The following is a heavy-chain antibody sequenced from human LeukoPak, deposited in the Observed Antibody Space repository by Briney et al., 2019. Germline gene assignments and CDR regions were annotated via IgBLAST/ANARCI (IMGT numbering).Heavy chain of an antibody. D-gene: IGHD6-19*01. CDR3: AKRGYSSGWGYFDP. Sequence: GGSLRLSRATSGLTLSSYAMSWVRQAPGKGLEWVSAISGSSSNTYYADSVKGRFTISKDSSKNTLYLQMNSLRAEDTAVYYCAKRGYSSGWGYFDPWGQGTLVTVSS. CDR1: GLTLSSYA. J-gene: IGHJ5*02. CDR2: ISGSSSNT. V-gene: IGHV3-23*01.